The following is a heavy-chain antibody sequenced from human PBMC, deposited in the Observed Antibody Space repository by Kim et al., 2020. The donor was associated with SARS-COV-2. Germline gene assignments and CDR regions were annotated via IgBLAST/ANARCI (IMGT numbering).Heavy chain of an antibody. D-gene: IGHD1-7*01. V-gene: IGHV4-39*01. J-gene: IGHJ4*02. CDR3: VRPQLELRYSYFDS. CDR1: GGSITTSSYY. Sequence: SETLSLTCTVSGGSITTSSYYWGWIRQPPGKELEWIGSIYNLGGTYYNPSLKSRLTISMDTSKNQFSLALTSVTAADSAVYYCVRPQLELRYSYFDSWGQGTLVTVSS. CDR2: IYNLGGT.